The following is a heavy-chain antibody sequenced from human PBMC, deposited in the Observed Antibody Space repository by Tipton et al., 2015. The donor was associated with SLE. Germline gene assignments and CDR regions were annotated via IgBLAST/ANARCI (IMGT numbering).Heavy chain of an antibody. CDR2: IYYSGST. CDR1: GGSISSSSYY. V-gene: IGHV4-39*07. Sequence: TLSLTCTVSGGSISSSSYYWGWIRQPPGKGLEWIGSIYYSGSTYYNPSLKSRVTTSVDTSKNQFSLQLSSVTAADTAVYYCAGMSYPREGYFDYWGQGTLVTVSS. J-gene: IGHJ4*02. D-gene: IGHD1-26*01. CDR3: AGMSYPREGYFDY.